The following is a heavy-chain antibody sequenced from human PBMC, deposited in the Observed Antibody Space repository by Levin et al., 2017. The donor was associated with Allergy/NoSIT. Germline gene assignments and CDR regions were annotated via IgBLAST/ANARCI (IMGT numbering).Heavy chain of an antibody. D-gene: IGHD2-15*01. CDR2: IIPIFGTA. Sequence: SVKVSCKASGGTFSSYAISWVRQAPGQGLEWMGGIIPIFGTANYAQKFQGRVTITADESTSTAYMELSSLRSEDTAVYYCARSRTYLVVVAAGEFDYWGQGTLVTVSS. CDR1: GGTFSSYA. V-gene: IGHV1-69*13. J-gene: IGHJ4*02. CDR3: ARSRTYLVVVAAGEFDY.